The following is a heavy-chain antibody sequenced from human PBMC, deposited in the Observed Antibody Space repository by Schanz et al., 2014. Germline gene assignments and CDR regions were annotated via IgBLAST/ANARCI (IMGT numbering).Heavy chain of an antibody. CDR2: IWNNGVTK. J-gene: IGHJ4*02. CDR1: GFSLNTYG. V-gene: IGHV3-33*01. D-gene: IGHD4-17*01. CDR3: ASPRFDYGEVDY. Sequence: QAQLMESGGGVVQPGTSLILSCSVSGFSLNTYGIHWFRQPAGTGLEWVAVIWNNGVTKYYADSVRGRFTISRDRFQNTLYRRMSSLRAEDTAVCCCASPRFDYGEVDYWGRGTLVTVSS.